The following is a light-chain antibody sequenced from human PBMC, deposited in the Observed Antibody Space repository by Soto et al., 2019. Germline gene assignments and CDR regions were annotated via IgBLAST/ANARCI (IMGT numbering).Light chain of an antibody. CDR3: RQSFSSPYT. V-gene: IGKV1-39*01. CDR2: AAS. CDR1: QSVGSH. Sequence: DIQMTQSPSSLSASVGDRVTITCRASQSVGSHLSWYQQKPGKAPYLLIYAASTLQSGVPSRFSGSGSGTDFTLTINSLQPEDFATYSCRQSFSSPYTFGQGTKLEI. J-gene: IGKJ2*01.